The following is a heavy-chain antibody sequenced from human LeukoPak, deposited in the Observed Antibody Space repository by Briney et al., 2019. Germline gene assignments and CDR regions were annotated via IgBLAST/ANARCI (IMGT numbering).Heavy chain of an antibody. J-gene: IGHJ6*03. D-gene: IGHD1-1*01. Sequence: GGSLRLSCTASGFTFGDYAMSWFRQAPGKGLEWVGFIRSKAYGGTTEYAASVKGRFTISRDDSKSIAYLQMNSLETEDTAVYYCTRFSGTTYYYYYYMDVWGKGTTVTVSS. CDR3: TRFSGTTYYYYYYMDV. CDR2: IRSKAYGGTT. V-gene: IGHV3-49*03. CDR1: GFTFGDYA.